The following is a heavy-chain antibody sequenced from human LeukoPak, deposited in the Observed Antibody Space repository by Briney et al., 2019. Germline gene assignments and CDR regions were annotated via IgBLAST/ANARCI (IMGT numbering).Heavy chain of an antibody. CDR1: GFTFRSHG. Sequence: GGSLRLSCAASGFTFRSHGMHWVRQAPGKGLEWVAVIWYDGSNEEYADSLKGRLTISRDNSKNMVYLQMNSLRVEDTAVYYCARDISARYMDVWGKGTTVTVSS. D-gene: IGHD6-25*01. CDR2: IWYDGSNE. CDR3: ARDISARYMDV. V-gene: IGHV3-33*01. J-gene: IGHJ6*04.